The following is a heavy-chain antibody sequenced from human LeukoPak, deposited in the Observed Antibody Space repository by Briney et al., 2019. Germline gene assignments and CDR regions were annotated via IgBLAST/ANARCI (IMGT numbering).Heavy chain of an antibody. V-gene: IGHV3-64*01. J-gene: IGHJ4*02. Sequence: QSGGSLRLSCAVSGFTFSSYNMNWVRQAPGKGLEYVSAISSNGGSTYYANSVKGRFTISRDNSKNTLYLQMNSLRAEDTAVYYCARLLRYYDSSGFWLEYFDYWGQGTLVTVSS. D-gene: IGHD3-22*01. CDR3: ARLLRYYDSSGFWLEYFDY. CDR1: GFTFSSYN. CDR2: ISSNGGST.